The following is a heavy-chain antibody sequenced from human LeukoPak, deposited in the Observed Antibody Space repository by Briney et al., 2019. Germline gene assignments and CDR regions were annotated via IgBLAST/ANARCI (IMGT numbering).Heavy chain of an antibody. J-gene: IGHJ4*02. CDR1: GFTFDDYA. CDR3: AKIGYPDY. D-gene: IGHD6-13*01. V-gene: IGHV3-9*01. CDR2: ISWNSGSI. Sequence: PGRSLRLSCAASGFTFDDYAMHWVRQAPGKGLEWVSGISWNSGSIGYADSVKGRFTISRDNAKNTLHLQMNSLRVEDTAVYYCAKIGYPDYWGQGTLATVSS.